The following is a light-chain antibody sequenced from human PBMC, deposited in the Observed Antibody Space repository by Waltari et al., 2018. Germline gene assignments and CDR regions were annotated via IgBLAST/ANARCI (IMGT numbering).Light chain of an antibody. CDR2: WAS. CDR1: QSVLYISNNKNY. J-gene: IGKJ4*01. CDR3: QQYYSTPLT. V-gene: IGKV4-1*01. Sequence: DIVMTQSPDSLAVSLGERAIINCKSSQSVLYISNNKNYLAWYQQKPGQPPKLLIYWASTRESGVPDRFSGSGSGTDFTLTISSLQAEDVAVYYCQQYYSTPLTFGGGTKVEIK.